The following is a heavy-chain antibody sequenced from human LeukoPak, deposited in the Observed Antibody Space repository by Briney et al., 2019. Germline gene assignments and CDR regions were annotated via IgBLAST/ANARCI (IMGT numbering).Heavy chain of an antibody. CDR1: GGSISSYY. CDR2: IYYSGST. J-gene: IGHJ4*02. V-gene: IGHV4-59*01. D-gene: IGHD6-13*01. CDR3: ARGTTIAATD. Sequence: SETLSLTCTVSGGSISSYYWSWIRQPPGKGLEWIGCIYYSGSTNYNPSLKNRVTISVDTSKNQFSLKLSSVTAADTAVYYCARGTTIAATDWGQGTLVTVSS.